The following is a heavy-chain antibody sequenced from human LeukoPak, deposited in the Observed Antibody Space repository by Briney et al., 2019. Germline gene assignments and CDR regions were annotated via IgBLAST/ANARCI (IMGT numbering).Heavy chain of an antibody. CDR1: GFTFSSYN. CDR3: ARDTAVAGDTPDY. D-gene: IGHD6-13*01. J-gene: IGHJ4*02. CDR2: ISRSSSYI. V-gene: IGHV3-21*01. Sequence: GGSLRLSCAASGFTFSSYNMNWVRQAPGKGLEWVSSISRSSSYIYYADSVKGRFTISRDNAKNSLYLRMNSLRAEDTAVYYCARDTAVAGDTPDYWGQGTLVTVSS.